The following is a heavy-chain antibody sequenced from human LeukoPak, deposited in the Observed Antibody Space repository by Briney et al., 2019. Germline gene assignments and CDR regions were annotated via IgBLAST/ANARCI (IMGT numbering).Heavy chain of an antibody. CDR3: ARRLGYCSSTSCYSIDY. CDR1: GGSISSSSYY. D-gene: IGHD2-2*02. Sequence: PSETLSLTCTVSGGSISSSSYYWGWIRQPPGKGLEWIGSIYYSGSTYYNPSLKSRVTISVDTSKNQFSLKLSSVTAADTAVYYCARRLGYCSSTSCYSIDYWGQGTLVTVSS. CDR2: IYYSGST. V-gene: IGHV4-39*01. J-gene: IGHJ4*02.